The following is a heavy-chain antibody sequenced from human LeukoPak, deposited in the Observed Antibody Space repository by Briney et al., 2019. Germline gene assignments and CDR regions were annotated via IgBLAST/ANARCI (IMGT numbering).Heavy chain of an antibody. V-gene: IGHV1-69*04. CDR3: LVGATPHIDY. Sequence: GASVKVSCKASGGTFSSYAISWVRQAPGQGLEWMGRIIPILGIANYAQKFQGRVTITADKSTSTAYMELSSLRSEDTAVYYCLVGATPHIDYWGQGTLVTVSS. J-gene: IGHJ4*02. CDR1: GGTFSSYA. CDR2: IIPILGIA. D-gene: IGHD1-26*01.